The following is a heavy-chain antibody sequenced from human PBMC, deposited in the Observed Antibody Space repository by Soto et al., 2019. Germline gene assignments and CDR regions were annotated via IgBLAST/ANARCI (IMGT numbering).Heavy chain of an antibody. CDR1: GGSISSSSYY. CDR3: MLGSGWKDFDY. D-gene: IGHD3-22*01. J-gene: IGHJ4*02. V-gene: IGHV4-39*01. CDR2: IYYTGST. Sequence: SETLSLTCTVSGGSISSSSYYWGWIRQPPGKGLEWIGSIYYTGSTYYNPSLKSRVTISVDTSKNQFSLKLRSVTAADTAVYYCMLGSGWKDFDYWGQGTLVTVSS.